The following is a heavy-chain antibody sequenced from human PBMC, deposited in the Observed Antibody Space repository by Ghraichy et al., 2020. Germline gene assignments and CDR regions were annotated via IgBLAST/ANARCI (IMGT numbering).Heavy chain of an antibody. V-gene: IGHV3-30*18. CDR3: AKVGIFGPYYDFWSGYYTGDY. CDR1: GFTFSSYG. Sequence: GGSLRLSCAASGFTFSSYGMHWVRQAPGKGLEWVAVISYDGSNKYYADSVKGRFTISRDNSKNTLYLQMNSLRAEDTAVYYCAKVGIFGPYYDFWSGYYTGDYWGQGTLVTVSS. D-gene: IGHD3-3*01. J-gene: IGHJ4*02. CDR2: ISYDGSNK.